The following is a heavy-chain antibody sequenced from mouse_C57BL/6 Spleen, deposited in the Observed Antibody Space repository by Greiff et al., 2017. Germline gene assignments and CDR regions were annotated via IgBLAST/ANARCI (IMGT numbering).Heavy chain of an antibody. CDR2: ISYDGSN. V-gene: IGHV3-6*01. CDR3: AKRNSYAMDY. J-gene: IGHJ4*01. Sequence: DVQLQESGPGLVKPSQSLSLTCSVTGYSITSGYYWNWIRQFPGNKLEWMGYISYDGSNNYNPSLKNRISITRDTSKNQFFLKLNSVTTEDTATYYCAKRNSYAMDYWGQGTSVTVSS. D-gene: IGHD2-1*01. CDR1: GYSITSGYY.